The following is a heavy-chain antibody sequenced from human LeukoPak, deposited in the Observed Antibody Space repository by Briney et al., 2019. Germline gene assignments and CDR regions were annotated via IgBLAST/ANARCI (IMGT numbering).Heavy chain of an antibody. Sequence: SVTVSCKASGGTFSSYAISWVRQAPGQGLEGMGRIIPILGIANYAQKFQGRVTITADKSTSTAYMELSSLRSEDTAVYYCARDWAPTVGDYDYYYYYYGMDVWGQGTAVTVSS. CDR3: ARDWAPTVGDYDYYYYYYGMDV. V-gene: IGHV1-69*10. CDR1: GGTFSSYA. J-gene: IGHJ6*02. D-gene: IGHD4-17*01. CDR2: IIPILGIA.